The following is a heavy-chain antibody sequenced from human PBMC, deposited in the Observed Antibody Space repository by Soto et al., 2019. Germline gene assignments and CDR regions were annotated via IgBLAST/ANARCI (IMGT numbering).Heavy chain of an antibody. CDR2: INPNSGGT. Sequence: VKVSCKASGYTFAGYYMHWVRQAPGQGLEWMGWINPNSGGTNYAQKFQGRVTMTRDTSISTAYMELSRLRSDDTAVYYCARDISSKADHYYYYGMDVWGQGTTVTVSS. CDR3: ARDISSKADHYYYYGMDV. CDR1: GYTFAGYY. V-gene: IGHV1-2*02. J-gene: IGHJ6*02. D-gene: IGHD4-4*01.